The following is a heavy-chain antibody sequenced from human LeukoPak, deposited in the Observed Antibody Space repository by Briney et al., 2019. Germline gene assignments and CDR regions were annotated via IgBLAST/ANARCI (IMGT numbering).Heavy chain of an antibody. V-gene: IGHV4-34*01. Sequence: SETLSLTCAVYGGSFSGYYWSWIRQPPGKGLEWIGEINHSGSTNYNPSLKSRVTISVDTSKNQFSLKLSSVTAADAAVYYCARMRSHIWFDPWGQGTLVTVSS. CDR3: ARMRSHIWFDP. J-gene: IGHJ5*02. CDR2: INHSGST. CDR1: GGSFSGYY.